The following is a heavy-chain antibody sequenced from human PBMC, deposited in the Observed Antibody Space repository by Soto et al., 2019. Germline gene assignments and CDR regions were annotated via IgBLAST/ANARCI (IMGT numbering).Heavy chain of an antibody. CDR3: TRRDDSETFDI. CDR2: IYRGGGT. J-gene: IGHJ3*02. V-gene: IGHV3-53*01. D-gene: IGHD5-18*01. CDR1: GLSVTAHY. Sequence: EVQLVESGGGLIQPGGSLRLICAASGLSVTAHYMTWVRQAPGKGLEWLSIIYRGGGTYYADSLKGRAIISRDGSRNMAFLQMNSLTAEDAGVYYCTRRDDSETFDIWGRGTVVNVSS.